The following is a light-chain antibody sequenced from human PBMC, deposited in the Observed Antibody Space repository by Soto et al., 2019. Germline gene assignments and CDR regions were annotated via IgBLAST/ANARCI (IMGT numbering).Light chain of an antibody. CDR1: SSDVGAYNY. J-gene: IGLJ2*01. CDR3: SSYTTIKTVV. V-gene: IGLV2-14*01. Sequence: QSALTQPASVSGSPGQSITISCTGTSSDVGAYNYVSWYQQHPGKAPKLMIYEVNNRPSGVSNRFSGFKSANTAYLTISGVQPEDEADYHCSSYTTIKTVVFGGGTKLTVL. CDR2: EVN.